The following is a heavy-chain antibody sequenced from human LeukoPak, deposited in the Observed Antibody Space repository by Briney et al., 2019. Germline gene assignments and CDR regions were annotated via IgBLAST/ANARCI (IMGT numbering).Heavy chain of an antibody. D-gene: IGHD2/OR15-2a*01. CDR3: ARKNDFEI. J-gene: IGHJ3*02. CDR2: IYYSRRT. CDR1: GGSISSDH. V-gene: IGHV4-59*01. Sequence: SETLSLTCSVSGGSISSDHWNWIRQTPGKGLEWIGCIYYSRRTYYNPSLKSRVTISVDRSKSQLSLRLTSVTAADTAVYYCARKNDFEIWGQGTLVTVSS.